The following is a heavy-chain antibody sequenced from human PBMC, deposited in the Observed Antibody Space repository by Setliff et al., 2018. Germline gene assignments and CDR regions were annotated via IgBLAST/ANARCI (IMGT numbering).Heavy chain of an antibody. CDR1: GASISSGSYY. D-gene: IGHD3-3*01. CDR2: LHTSGST. CDR3: ARERTIFGILVISGWFDP. V-gene: IGHV4-61*02. J-gene: IGHJ5*02. Sequence: SETLSLTCAVSGASISSGSYYWSWIRQPAGKGLEWVGRLHTSGSTTYNPSLQSRVTISVDTSKNHFSLNPTSVTAADTAMYYCARERTIFGILVISGWFDPWGQGTVVTVSS.